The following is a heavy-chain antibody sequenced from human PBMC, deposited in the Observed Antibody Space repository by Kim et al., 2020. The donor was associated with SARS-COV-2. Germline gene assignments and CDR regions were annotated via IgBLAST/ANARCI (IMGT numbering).Heavy chain of an antibody. D-gene: IGHD1-26*01. Sequence: GGSLRLSCAASGFTFGDYAMHWVRQVPGKGLEWVSGISWNSGSIAYAASVKGRSTISRDNAKNSLYLQMNSLRAEDTALYYCAKDVGATPAEYFHHWGQGTLVTVSS. J-gene: IGHJ1*01. CDR1: GFTFGDYA. CDR3: AKDVGATPAEYFHH. CDR2: ISWNSGSI. V-gene: IGHV3-9*01.